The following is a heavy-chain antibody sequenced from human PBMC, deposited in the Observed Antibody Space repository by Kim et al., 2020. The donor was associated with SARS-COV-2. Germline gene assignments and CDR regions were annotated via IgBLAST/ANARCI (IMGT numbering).Heavy chain of an antibody. J-gene: IGHJ5*02. CDR2: INHSGST. D-gene: IGHD6-13*01. CDR1: GGSFSGYY. V-gene: IGHV4-34*01. CDR3: ARVGYSSSWYFYEGRRPDYFDP. Sequence: SETLSLTCAVYGGSFSGYYWSWIRQPPGKGLEWIGEINHSGSTNYNPSLKSRVTISVDTSKNQFSLKLSSVTAADTAVYYCARVGYSSSWYFYEGRRPDYFDPWGQGTLVTVSS.